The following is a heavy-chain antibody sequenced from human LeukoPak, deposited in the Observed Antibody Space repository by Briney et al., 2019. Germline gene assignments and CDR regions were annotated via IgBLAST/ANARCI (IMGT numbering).Heavy chain of an antibody. CDR3: ARDYSGYDQKDY. J-gene: IGHJ4*02. CDR2: ISSSSSYT. V-gene: IGHV3-11*06. CDR1: GFTFSDYY. D-gene: IGHD5-12*01. Sequence: GGSLRLSCASSGFTFSDYYMSWIRQAPGKGLEWVSYISSSSSYTNYADSVKGRLTISRYNAKNSLYLQMNSLRAEDTAVYYCARDYSGYDQKDYWGQGTLVTVSS.